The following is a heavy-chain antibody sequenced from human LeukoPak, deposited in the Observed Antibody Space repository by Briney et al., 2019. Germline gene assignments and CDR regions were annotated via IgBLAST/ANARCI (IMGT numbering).Heavy chain of an antibody. J-gene: IGHJ4*02. Sequence: GGSLRLSCAASGFTFSSYSMNWVRQAPGKGLEWVSYISSRSSTIYYADSVKGRFTISRDNAKNSLHLQMNSLRDEDTAVYYCARDSGGPGRYPFDYWGQGTLVTVSS. CDR3: ARDSGGPGRYPFDY. D-gene: IGHD3-10*01. CDR1: GFTFSSYS. CDR2: ISSRSSTI. V-gene: IGHV3-48*02.